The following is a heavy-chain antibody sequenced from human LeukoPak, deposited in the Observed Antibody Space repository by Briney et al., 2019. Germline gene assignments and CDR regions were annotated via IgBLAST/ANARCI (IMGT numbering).Heavy chain of an antibody. V-gene: IGHV1-69*01. J-gene: IGHJ5*02. Sequence: SVKVSCKASGGTFSSYAISWVRQAPGQGLEWMGGIIPIFGTANYAQKFQGRVTITADESTSTAYMELRSLRSDDTAVYYCARDLTNWFDPWGQGTLVTVSS. CDR1: GGTFSSYA. CDR3: ARDLTNWFDP. CDR2: IIPIFGTA.